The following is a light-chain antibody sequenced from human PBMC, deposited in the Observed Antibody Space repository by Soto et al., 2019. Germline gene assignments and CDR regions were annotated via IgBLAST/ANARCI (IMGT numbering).Light chain of an antibody. V-gene: IGKV3-15*01. CDR2: GAS. Sequence: IGPARPPASLSDRPRDGAGQTVNPSQSVSSNLAWYQQKPGQAPRLLIYGASTRATGIPSRLSGSASGTGFRLPLSCLPSEPFGVLHCQESNSSAVGTFGEGTRVDI. CDR1: QSVSSN. CDR3: QESNSSAVGT. J-gene: IGKJ1*01.